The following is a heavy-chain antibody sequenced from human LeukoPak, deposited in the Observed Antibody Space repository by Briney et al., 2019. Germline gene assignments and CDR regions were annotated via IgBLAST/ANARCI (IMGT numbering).Heavy chain of an antibody. Sequence: SATLSLTCAVYGGSFSGYYWSGVRQPPGKGLEWIGEIYHSGSTNYNPSLKSRVTISVDKSKNQFSLKLSSVTAADTAVYYCASWGDYGYYFDYWGQGTLVTVSS. CDR2: IYHSGST. J-gene: IGHJ4*02. CDR3: ASWGDYGYYFDY. D-gene: IGHD4-17*01. V-gene: IGHV4-34*01. CDR1: GGSFSGYY.